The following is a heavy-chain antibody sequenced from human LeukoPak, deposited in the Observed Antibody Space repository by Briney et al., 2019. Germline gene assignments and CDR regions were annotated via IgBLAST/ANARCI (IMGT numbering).Heavy chain of an antibody. CDR3: ARDVGYGTSRFDY. Sequence: GGSLRLSCAASGFTFDDYGMSWVRQAPGKGLEWDSAINWNGGSTGYADSVKGRFTISRDNAKSSLYLQMNSLRAEDTALYYCARDVGYGTSRFDYWGQGTLVTVSS. CDR2: INWNGGST. V-gene: IGHV3-20*04. CDR1: GFTFDDYG. D-gene: IGHD2-2*03. J-gene: IGHJ4*02.